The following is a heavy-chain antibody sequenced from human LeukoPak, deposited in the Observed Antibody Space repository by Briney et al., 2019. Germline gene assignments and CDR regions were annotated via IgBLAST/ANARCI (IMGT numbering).Heavy chain of an antibody. Sequence: GGSLRLSCAASGFTFSSYWMSWVRQAPGKGLEWVANIKQDGSEKYYVDSVKGRFTISRDNAKNSLYLQMNSLRAEDTAVYYCARIGCGSRYFSYYYYMDVWGKGTTVTVSS. CDR1: GFTFSSYW. CDR3: ARIGCGSRYFSYYYYMDV. J-gene: IGHJ6*03. D-gene: IGHD2-15*01. V-gene: IGHV3-7*01. CDR2: IKQDGSEK.